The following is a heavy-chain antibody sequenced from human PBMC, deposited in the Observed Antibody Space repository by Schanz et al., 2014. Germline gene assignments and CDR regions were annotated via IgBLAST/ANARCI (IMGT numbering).Heavy chain of an antibody. D-gene: IGHD2-2*01. CDR1: GGSISSGGYS. CDR3: ARGRVVPAAPEFDY. CDR2: IFFRGST. Sequence: QVPLQESGPGLVKPSQTLSLTCAVSGGSISSGGYSWSWIRQPPGKGLEWIGYIFFRGSTYYNPSLKSRVTISIDTSKNQFSLRLSSVTAADTAVYYCARGRVVPAAPEFDYWGQGILVTVSS. J-gene: IGHJ4*02. V-gene: IGHV4-30-4*07.